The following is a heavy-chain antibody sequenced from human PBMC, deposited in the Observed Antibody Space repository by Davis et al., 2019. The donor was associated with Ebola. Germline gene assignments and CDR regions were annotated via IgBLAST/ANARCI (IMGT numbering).Heavy chain of an antibody. CDR3: ARSYLTYSGYGWAY. CDR1: GFTFSSYA. D-gene: IGHD5-12*01. Sequence: GESLKISCAASGFTFSSYAMSWVRQAPGKGLEWVSAISGSGGSTYNADSVKGRFTISRDNAKNSLYLQMNSLRAEDTAVYYCARSYLTYSGYGWAYWGQGTLVTVSS. V-gene: IGHV3-23*01. J-gene: IGHJ4*02. CDR2: ISGSGGST.